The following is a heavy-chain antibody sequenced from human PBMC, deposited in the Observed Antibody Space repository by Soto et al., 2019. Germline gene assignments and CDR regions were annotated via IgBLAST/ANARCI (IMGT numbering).Heavy chain of an antibody. CDR2: ISYDGSNK. V-gene: IGHV3-30-3*01. D-gene: IGHD3-22*01. CDR3: ARESSYYDSGYFDY. J-gene: IGHJ4*02. CDR1: GFTFSSYA. Sequence: GGSLRLSCAASGFTFSSYAMHWVRQAPGKGLEWVAVISYDGSNKYYADSVKGRFTISRDNSKNTLYLQMNSLRAEDTAVYYCARESSYYDSGYFDYWGQGT.